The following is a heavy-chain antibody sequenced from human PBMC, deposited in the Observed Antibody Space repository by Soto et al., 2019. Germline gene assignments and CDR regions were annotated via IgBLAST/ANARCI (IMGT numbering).Heavy chain of an antibody. Sequence: QVTLKESGPVLVKPTETLTLTCTVSGFSLSNARMGVSWIRQPPGKALEWLAHIFSNDEKSYSTSLKSRLTISKDTSKSQVVLTMTNMDPVDTATYYCARTSGGDYYYYYDMDVWGQGTTVTVSS. CDR1: GFSLSNARMG. D-gene: IGHD2-21*02. CDR3: ARTSGGDYYYYYDMDV. J-gene: IGHJ6*02. V-gene: IGHV2-26*01. CDR2: IFSNDEK.